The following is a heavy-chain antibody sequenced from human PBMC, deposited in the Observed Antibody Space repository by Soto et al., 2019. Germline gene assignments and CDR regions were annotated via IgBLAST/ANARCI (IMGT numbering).Heavy chain of an antibody. J-gene: IGHJ3*02. V-gene: IGHV2-5*02. D-gene: IGHD2-2*01. CDR2: IYWDDDK. CDR1: GFSLSTSGVG. Sequence: SGPTLVNPTQSLTLTCTFSGFSLSTSGVGVGWIRQPPGKALEWLALIYWDDDKRYSPSLKSRLTITKDTSKNQVVLTMTNMDPVDTATYYCAHSDDCSSTSCYAFDIWGQGTMVTVSS. CDR3: AHSDDCSSTSCYAFDI.